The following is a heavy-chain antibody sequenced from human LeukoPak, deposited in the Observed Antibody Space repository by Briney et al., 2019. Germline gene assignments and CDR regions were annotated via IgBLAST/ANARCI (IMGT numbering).Heavy chain of an antibody. CDR3: ARQMNTVTADY. J-gene: IGHJ4*02. CDR2: IFYSGST. D-gene: IGHD4-17*01. V-gene: IGHV4-39*01. Sequence: SETLSLTCTVSGGSISSSSFFWGWIRQPPGKGLEWIGSIFYSGSTYYNPSLNSRVTISIDTSKNQFSLRLSSVTAADTAVYYCARQMNTVTADYWGQGTLVTVSS. CDR1: GGSISSSSFF.